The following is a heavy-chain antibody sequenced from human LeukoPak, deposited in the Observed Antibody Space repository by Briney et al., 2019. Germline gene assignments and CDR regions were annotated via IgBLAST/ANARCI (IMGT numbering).Heavy chain of an antibody. CDR1: GFTFDDYG. Sequence: PGGSLRLSCAASGFTFDDYGMSWVRQAPGKGLEWVSLIFSGGGTYYADSVKGRFTISRDNFKNPLFLQMSSLRAEDTAVYYCARGGVVYPDSFDIWGRGTMVTVPS. CDR3: ARGGVVYPDSFDI. J-gene: IGHJ3*02. D-gene: IGHD2-15*01. CDR2: IFSGGGT. V-gene: IGHV3-66*01.